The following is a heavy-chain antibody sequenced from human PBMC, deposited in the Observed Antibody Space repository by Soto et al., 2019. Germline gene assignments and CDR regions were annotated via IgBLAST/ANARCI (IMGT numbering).Heavy chain of an antibody. D-gene: IGHD6-13*01. J-gene: IGHJ5*02. CDR2: ISSSSSYT. CDR1: GFTFSDYY. CDR3: ARVKAAGGRINWFDP. Sequence: QVQLVESGGGLVKPGGSLRLSCAASGFTFSDYYMSWIRQAPGKGLEWVSYISSSSSYTNYADSVKGRFTISRDNAKNSLYLQMNSLRAEDTAVYYCARVKAAGGRINWFDPWGQGTLVTVSS. V-gene: IGHV3-11*05.